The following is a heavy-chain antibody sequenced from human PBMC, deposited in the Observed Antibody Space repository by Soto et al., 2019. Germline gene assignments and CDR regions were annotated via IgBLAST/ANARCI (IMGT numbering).Heavy chain of an antibody. CDR3: ARALYGDYPVGYCDP. Sequence: PGGSLRLSCAASGFTFSRYSMNWVRQAPGKGLEWVSSISGGSSDIYYADSVKGRFTISRDNAKNSLYLQMNSLRAEDTAVYYCARALYGDYPVGYCDPWGQGTLVTVSS. CDR1: GFTFSRYS. CDR2: ISGGSSDI. V-gene: IGHV3-21*01. J-gene: IGHJ5*02. D-gene: IGHD4-17*01.